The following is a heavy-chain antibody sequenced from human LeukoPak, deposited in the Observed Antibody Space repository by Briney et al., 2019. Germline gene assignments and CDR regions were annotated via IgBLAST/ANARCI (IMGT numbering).Heavy chain of an antibody. Sequence: PSETLSLTCAVYGGSFSGYYWSWIRQPPGKGLEWIGEINHSGSTNYNPSLKSRVTISVDTSKNQFSLKLSSVTAADTAVYYCARDPGGWPDAFDIWGQGTMVTVSS. V-gene: IGHV4-34*01. CDR1: GGSFSGYY. CDR3: ARDPGGWPDAFDI. CDR2: INHSGST. J-gene: IGHJ3*02. D-gene: IGHD6-19*01.